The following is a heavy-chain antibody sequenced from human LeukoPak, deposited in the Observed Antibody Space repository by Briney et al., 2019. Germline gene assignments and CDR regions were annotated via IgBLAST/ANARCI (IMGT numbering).Heavy chain of an antibody. CDR2: IYYSGST. CDR3: ARAGIDAFDI. V-gene: IGHV4-61*01. J-gene: IGHJ3*02. Sequence: SETLSLTCTVSGGSISSSSYYWSWIRQPPGKGLEWIGYIYYSGSTNYNPSLKSRVTISVDTSKNQFSLKLSSVTAADTAVYYCARAGIDAFDIWGQGTMVTVSS. CDR1: GGSISSSSYY.